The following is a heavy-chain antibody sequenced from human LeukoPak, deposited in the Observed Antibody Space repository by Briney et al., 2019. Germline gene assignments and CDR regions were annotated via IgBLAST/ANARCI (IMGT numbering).Heavy chain of an antibody. CDR1: GVSISSSSYY. V-gene: IGHV4-39*01. D-gene: IGHD3-22*01. CDR2: IYYSGST. CDR3: ARHKYYYDSSGYHRPYYFDY. J-gene: IGHJ4*02. Sequence: SETLSLTCTVSGVSISSSSYYWGWIRQPPGKGLEWIGSIYYSGSTYYNPSLKSRVTISVDTSKNQFSLKLSSVTAADTAVYYCARHKYYYDSSGYHRPYYFDYWGQGTLVTVSS.